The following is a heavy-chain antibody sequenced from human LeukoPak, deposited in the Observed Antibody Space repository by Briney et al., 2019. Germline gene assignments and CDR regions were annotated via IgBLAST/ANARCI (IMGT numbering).Heavy chain of an antibody. CDR3: AKPAPSSYSSGWFSTPYYFDS. J-gene: IGHJ4*02. CDR2: ISGSGGST. CDR1: GFTFSSYA. V-gene: IGHV3-23*01. D-gene: IGHD6-19*01. Sequence: DPGGSLRLSCAASGFTFSSYAMSWVRQAPGKGLEWVSAISGSGGSTYYADSVKGRFTISRDNSKSTMYLQMNSLRAEDTAVYYCAKPAPSSYSSGWFSTPYYFDSWGQGTLVTVSS.